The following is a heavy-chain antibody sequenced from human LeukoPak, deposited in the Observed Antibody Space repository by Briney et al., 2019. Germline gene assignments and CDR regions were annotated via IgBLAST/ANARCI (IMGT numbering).Heavy chain of an antibody. CDR2: INHSGST. D-gene: IGHD3-16*01. Sequence: SETLSVTCAVYGGSFSGYYWSWIRQPPGKWLEWIGEINHSGSTNYNPSLKSRVTISVDTSKNQFSLKLSSVTAADTAVYYCARVRGGIRYFDLWGRGTLVTVSS. CDR1: GGSFSGYY. J-gene: IGHJ2*01. CDR3: ARVRGGIRYFDL. V-gene: IGHV4-34*01.